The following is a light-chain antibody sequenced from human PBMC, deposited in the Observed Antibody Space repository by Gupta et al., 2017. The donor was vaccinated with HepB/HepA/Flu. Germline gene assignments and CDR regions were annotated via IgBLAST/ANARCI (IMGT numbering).Light chain of an antibody. CDR3: SSYGGSDNLV. J-gene: IGLJ2*01. Sequence: SALTQPPSASGSPGQSVTISCTGTSSDIGGYNFVSWYQQHPGKAPKLMIYEVNKWPSGVPHRFSGSTSGNTASLTVSGLQPEDEADYYCSSYGGSDNLVFGGGTRLTVL. V-gene: IGLV2-8*01. CDR1: SSDIGGYNF. CDR2: EVN.